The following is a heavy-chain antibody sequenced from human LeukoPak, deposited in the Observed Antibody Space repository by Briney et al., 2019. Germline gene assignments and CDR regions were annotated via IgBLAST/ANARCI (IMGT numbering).Heavy chain of an antibody. D-gene: IGHD5-24*01. V-gene: IGHV4-38-2*02. Sequence: SETLSLTCSLSGGSINNDFCWTWIRPSPGKGLEWIGTVYNSSITHRHPALTSRLTVSIDTSKNQFSLILTSVTAADTAVYYCARGKDAYKVGNFWGQGTLVTVSS. J-gene: IGHJ4*02. CDR1: GGSINNDFC. CDR2: VYNSSIT. CDR3: ARGKDAYKVGNF.